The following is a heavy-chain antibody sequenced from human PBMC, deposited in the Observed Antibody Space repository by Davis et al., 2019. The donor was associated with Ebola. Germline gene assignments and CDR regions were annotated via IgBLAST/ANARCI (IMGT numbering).Heavy chain of an antibody. CDR2: ISWGSGSI. CDR3: ANAITAAGKGYYYYGMDV. J-gene: IGHJ6*02. Sequence: SLKISCAASGFRFGDYAMHWFRQAPGKGLDWVSSISWGSGSIAYADSVKGRFTVSRDNAKNSVYLQMNSLRAEDTAVYYCANAITAAGKGYYYYGMDVWGQGTTVTVSS. D-gene: IGHD6-13*01. CDR1: GFRFGDYA. V-gene: IGHV3-9*01.